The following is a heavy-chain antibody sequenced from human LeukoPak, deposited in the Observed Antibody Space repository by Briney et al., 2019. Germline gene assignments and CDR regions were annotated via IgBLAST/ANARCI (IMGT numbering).Heavy chain of an antibody. D-gene: IGHD3-22*01. CDR2: IYYSGST. Sequence: PSETLSLTCTVSGGSISSYYWSWIRQPPGKGLEWIGYIYYSGSTNYNPSLKSRVTISVDTSKNQFSLKLSSVTAADTAVYYCARLNYYDSSGYYLVKDYWGQGTLVTVSS. CDR1: GGSISSYY. J-gene: IGHJ4*02. CDR3: ARLNYYDSSGYYLVKDY. V-gene: IGHV4-59*12.